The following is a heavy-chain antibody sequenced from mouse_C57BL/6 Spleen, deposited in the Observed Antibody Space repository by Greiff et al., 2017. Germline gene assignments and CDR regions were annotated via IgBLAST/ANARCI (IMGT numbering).Heavy chain of an antibody. CDR3: ARQNPSYSAWYFDV. CDR1: GYSITSGYY. V-gene: IGHV3-6*01. D-gene: IGHD2-12*01. Sequence: EVQLQQSGPGLVKPSQSLSLTCSVTGYSITSGYYWNWIRQFPGNKLEWMGYISYDGSNNYNPSLKNRISITRDTSKNQFFLKLNSVTTEDTATYYCARQNPSYSAWYFDVWGTGTTVTVSS. J-gene: IGHJ1*03. CDR2: ISYDGSN.